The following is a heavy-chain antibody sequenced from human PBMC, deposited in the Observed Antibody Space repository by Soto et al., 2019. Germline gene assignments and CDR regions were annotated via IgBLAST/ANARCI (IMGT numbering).Heavy chain of an antibody. D-gene: IGHD3-22*01. CDR1: GYTFSSYG. CDR3: ARIPYDSSGQRAFDI. J-gene: IGHJ3*02. Sequence: ASVKVSCRASGYTFSSYGISWVRLAPGQGLEWMGWISAYNGNTKYAQKLQGRVTMTTDTSTSTAYMELRSLRSDDTAVYYCARIPYDSSGQRAFDIWGQGTMVTVSS. V-gene: IGHV1-18*04. CDR2: ISAYNGNT.